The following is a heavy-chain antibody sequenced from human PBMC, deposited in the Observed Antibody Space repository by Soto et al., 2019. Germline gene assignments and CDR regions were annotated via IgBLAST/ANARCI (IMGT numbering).Heavy chain of an antibody. Sequence: EVQLVESGGGLIQPGGSLRLSCAASGFTVSSNYMSWVRQAPGKGLEWVSVIYSGGSTYYADSVKGRFTISRDNSKNTLYLQMNSLRAEDTAVYYCARDPVRYCSGGSCYSRWFDPWGQGTLVTVSS. V-gene: IGHV3-53*01. J-gene: IGHJ5*02. CDR2: IYSGGST. D-gene: IGHD2-15*01. CDR1: GFTVSSNY. CDR3: ARDPVRYCSGGSCYSRWFDP.